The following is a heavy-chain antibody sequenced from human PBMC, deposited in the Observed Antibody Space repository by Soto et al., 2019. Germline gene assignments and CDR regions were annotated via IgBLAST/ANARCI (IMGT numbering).Heavy chain of an antibody. D-gene: IGHD3-3*01. Sequence: GSGPTLVNPTQTLTLTCTFSGFSLSTSGMCVSWIRQPPGKALGWLALIDWDHDKDYRTSLKTRLTISKDTSKNQVVLTMTKIEPVDTATYVCSWTTAHRANDFVSGYFDSWGQGTLVTVSS. J-gene: IGHJ4*02. CDR1: GFSLSTSGMC. CDR3: SWTTAHRANDFVSGYFDS. V-gene: IGHV2-70*01. CDR2: IDWDHDK.